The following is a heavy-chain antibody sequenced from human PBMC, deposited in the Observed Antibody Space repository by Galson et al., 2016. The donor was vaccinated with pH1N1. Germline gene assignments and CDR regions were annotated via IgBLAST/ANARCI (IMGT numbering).Heavy chain of an antibody. J-gene: IGHJ3*02. Sequence: CATSGDSVSSNSAAWNWIRQSPSRGLEWLGRTCYRSKWYNDYGVSVKSRITINPDTSKNQFSLQLNSVTPEDTAVYYCARSEYYYDSSGYRHDTFDIWGQGTTVTVSS. D-gene: IGHD3-22*01. CDR1: GDSVSSNSAA. CDR3: ARSEYYYDSSGYRHDTFDI. CDR2: TCYRSKWYN. V-gene: IGHV6-1*01.